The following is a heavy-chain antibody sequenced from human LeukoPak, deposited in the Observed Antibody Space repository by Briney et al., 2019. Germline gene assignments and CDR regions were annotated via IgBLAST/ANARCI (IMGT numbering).Heavy chain of an antibody. CDR3: AKESGYSSGWDYFDS. CDR2: ISTAGTFI. Sequence: GGSLRLSCAASGFTFGNYDFNWFRQAPGKGLGWVSAISTAGTFIYCADSVKGRFTISRDNSKNTLFPQMNSLKAEDTALYYCAKESGYSSGWDYFDSWGHGTLVTVSS. V-gene: IGHV3-23*01. D-gene: IGHD3-10*01. CDR1: GFTFGNYD. J-gene: IGHJ4*01.